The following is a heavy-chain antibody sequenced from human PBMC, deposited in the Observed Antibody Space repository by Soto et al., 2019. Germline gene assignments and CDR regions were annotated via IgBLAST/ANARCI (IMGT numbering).Heavy chain of an antibody. J-gene: IGHJ4*02. CDR1: GGSISSSSYY. V-gene: IGHV4-39*01. CDR2: IYYSGST. Sequence: QLQLQESGPGLVKPSETLSLTCTVSGGSISSSSYYWGWIRQPPGKGLELIGSIYYSGSTYYNPSLKSRVTISVDTSKNQFSLQLSSVTAADTAVYYCARHTPAISISDHWGQGTLVTVSS. D-gene: IGHD2-15*01. CDR3: ARHTPAISISDH.